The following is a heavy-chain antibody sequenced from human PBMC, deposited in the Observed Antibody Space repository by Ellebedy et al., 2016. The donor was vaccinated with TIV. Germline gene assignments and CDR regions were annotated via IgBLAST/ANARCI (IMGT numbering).Heavy chain of an antibody. D-gene: IGHD6-13*01. CDR3: ARAPTTFYPASAAAPHLAFDY. CDR2: IIPIFGTA. J-gene: IGHJ4*02. Sequence: SVKVSCXASGFTFTGYYMHWVRQAPGQGLEWMGGIIPIFGTANYAQKFQGRVTITADESTSTAYMELSSLRSEDTAVYYCARAPTTFYPASAAAPHLAFDYWGQGTLVTVSS. V-gene: IGHV1-69*13. CDR1: GFTFTGYY.